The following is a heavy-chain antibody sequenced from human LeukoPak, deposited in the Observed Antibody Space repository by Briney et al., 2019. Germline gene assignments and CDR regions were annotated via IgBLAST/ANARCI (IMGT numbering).Heavy chain of an antibody. CDR3: AREIYYFDSSGYYSGRGGGDY. V-gene: IGHV1-18*01. CDR2: ISAYNGNT. Sequence: ASVKVSCKASGYTFTSYGISWVRQAPGQGLEWMGWISAYNGNTNYAQKLQGRVTMTTDTSTSTAYMELRSLRSDDTAVYYCAREIYYFDSSGYYSGRGGGDYWGQGTLVTVSS. J-gene: IGHJ4*02. CDR1: GYTFTSYG. D-gene: IGHD3-22*01.